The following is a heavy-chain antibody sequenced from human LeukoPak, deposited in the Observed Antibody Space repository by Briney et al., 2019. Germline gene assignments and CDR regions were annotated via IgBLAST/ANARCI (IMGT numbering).Heavy chain of an antibody. CDR2: VYSGGDT. J-gene: IGHJ4*02. D-gene: IGHD5-12*01. Sequence: GGSLRLSCAASGFTVSSNYMTWIRQAPGERLEWVSIVYSGGDTYYADSVKGRFTISRDNAKSSLYLQMNSLRAEDTAVYYCARASGGDRGYDLYYLDYWGQGSLVTVSS. CDR1: GFTVSSNY. V-gene: IGHV3-53*01. CDR3: ARASGGDRGYDLYYLDY.